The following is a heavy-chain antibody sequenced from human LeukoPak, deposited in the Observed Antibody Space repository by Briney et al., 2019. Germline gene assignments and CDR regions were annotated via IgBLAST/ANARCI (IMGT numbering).Heavy chain of an antibody. CDR3: ARISPQLSGYDPIHYYMDV. CDR1: GFTFSSYE. J-gene: IGHJ6*03. V-gene: IGHV3-48*01. Sequence: QPGGSLRLSCAASGFTFSSYEMNWVRQAPGKGLEWVSYISSSSSTIYYADSVKGRFTISRDNAKNSLYLQMNSLRAEDTAVYYCARISPQLSGYDPIHYYMDVWGKGTTVTVSS. D-gene: IGHD5-12*01. CDR2: ISSSSSTI.